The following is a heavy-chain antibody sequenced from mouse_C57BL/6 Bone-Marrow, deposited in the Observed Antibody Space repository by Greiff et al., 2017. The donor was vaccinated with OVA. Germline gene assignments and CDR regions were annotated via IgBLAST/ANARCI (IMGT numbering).Heavy chain of an antibody. CDR3: ARWIYGFYAMDY. J-gene: IGHJ4*01. CDR2: INPSNGGT. V-gene: IGHV1-53*01. D-gene: IGHD2-2*01. Sequence: QVQLQQLGTELVKPGASVKLSCKASGYTFTSYWMHWVKQRPGQGLEWIGNINPSNGGTNYNEKFKSKATLTVDKSSSTAYMQLSSLTSEDSAVYYCARWIYGFYAMDYWGQGTSVTVSS. CDR1: GYTFTSYW.